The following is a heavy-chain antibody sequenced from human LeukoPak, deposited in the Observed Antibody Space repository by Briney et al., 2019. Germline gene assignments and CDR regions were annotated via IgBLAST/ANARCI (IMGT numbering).Heavy chain of an antibody. J-gene: IGHJ6*02. CDR3: AREQSIFGANYYGIDV. Sequence: SVKVPCKASGGTFSSYAISWVRQAPGQGLEWMGGIIPIFGTANYAQKFQGRVTITADESTSTAYMELSSLRSEDTAVYYCAREQSIFGANYYGIDVWGQGTTVTVSS. V-gene: IGHV1-69*13. CDR2: IIPIFGTA. CDR1: GGTFSSYA. D-gene: IGHD3-3*01.